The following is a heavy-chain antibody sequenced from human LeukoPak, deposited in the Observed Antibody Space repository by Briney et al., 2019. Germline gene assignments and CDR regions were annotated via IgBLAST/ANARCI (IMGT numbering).Heavy chain of an antibody. CDR3: ARDSVAVAGTSFDY. Sequence: GGSLRLSCAASGFTFNTYGMHWVRQAPGKGLEWVAVISYDGSNKYYADSVKGRFTISRDNSKNTLYLQMNSLRAEDTAVYYCARDSVAVAGTSFDYWGQGTLVTVSS. J-gene: IGHJ4*02. CDR2: ISYDGSNK. V-gene: IGHV3-30*03. D-gene: IGHD6-19*01. CDR1: GFTFNTYG.